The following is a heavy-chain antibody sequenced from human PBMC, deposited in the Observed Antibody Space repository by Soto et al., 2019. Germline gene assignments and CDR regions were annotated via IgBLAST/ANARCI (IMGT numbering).Heavy chain of an antibody. CDR1: GGSISSYY. V-gene: IGHV4-59*01. D-gene: IGHD2-15*01. CDR2: IYYSGST. CDR3: ARVGRGFDY. Sequence: PWETLSLTCTVSGGSISSYYWSWIRQPPGKGLEWIGYIYYSGSTNYNPSLKSRVTISVDTSKNQFSLKLSSVTAADTAVYYCARVGRGFDYWGQGTLVTVSS. J-gene: IGHJ4*02.